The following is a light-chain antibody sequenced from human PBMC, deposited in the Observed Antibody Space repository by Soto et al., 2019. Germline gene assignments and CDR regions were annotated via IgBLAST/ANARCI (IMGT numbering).Light chain of an antibody. Sequence: QSALTQPPSVSGSPGQSVAISCTGTSSDIGSYNRVAWYQQPPGTAPKLIIYEVSNRPSGVPDRFSGSKSGNTASLTISGLQAEDEADYYCSSFTTSSTYVFGTGTKGSVL. CDR1: SSDIGSYNR. J-gene: IGLJ1*01. CDR2: EVS. V-gene: IGLV2-18*02. CDR3: SSFTTSSTYV.